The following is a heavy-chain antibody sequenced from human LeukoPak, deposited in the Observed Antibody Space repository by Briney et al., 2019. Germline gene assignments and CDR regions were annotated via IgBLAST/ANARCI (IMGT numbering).Heavy chain of an antibody. V-gene: IGHV3-48*03. CDR2: ISSSGSII. D-gene: IGHD3-10*01. J-gene: IGHJ4*02. Sequence: QPGGSLRLSCAASGFTFSNYKMNWVRQAPGEGLEWVSYISSSGSIIYYSDSVNGRFTISRDNAKNSLYLQTNSLRAEDTAVYYCARDFGYFWGQGTLVTVSS. CDR1: GFTFSNYK. CDR3: ARDFGYF.